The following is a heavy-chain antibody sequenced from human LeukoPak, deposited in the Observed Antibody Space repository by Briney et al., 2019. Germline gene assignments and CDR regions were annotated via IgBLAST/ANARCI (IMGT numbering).Heavy chain of an antibody. CDR1: GFVFSDYG. CDR3: AKDAGHRDLIPSDFFDY. Sequence: GGSLRLSCAASGFVFSDYGMHWVRQAPGKGLEWVAGTWYDDSNRYYGVSVKGRFTISRDNSKDTLYLQMNSLRAEDTAVYSCAKDAGHRDLIPSDFFDYWGQGTLVTVSS. D-gene: IGHD2-2*02. V-gene: IGHV3-33*06. CDR2: TWYDDSNR. J-gene: IGHJ4*02.